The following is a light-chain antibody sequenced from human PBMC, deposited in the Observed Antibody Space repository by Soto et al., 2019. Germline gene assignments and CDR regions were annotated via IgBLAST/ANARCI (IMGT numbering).Light chain of an antibody. CDR2: WAS. J-gene: IGKJ4*01. CDR3: QQYYSSSLT. CDR1: QTILKSSIKKNS. V-gene: IGKV4-1*01. Sequence: DIVMTQSPDSLAVSLGERATIKCRSSQTILKSSIKKNSLAWYQQKPGQPPRLLIYWASTRDSGVPDRFSGSRSGTDCPLTITRLQGADVAVYSGQQYYSSSLTVGGGTKVEIK.